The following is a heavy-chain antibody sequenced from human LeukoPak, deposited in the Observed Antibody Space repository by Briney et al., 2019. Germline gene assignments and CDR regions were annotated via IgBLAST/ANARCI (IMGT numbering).Heavy chain of an antibody. V-gene: IGHV1-8*01. Sequence: ASVKVSCKASGYTFTSYDINWVRQATGQGLEWMGWMNPNSGNTGYAQKFQGRVTMTRDTSISTAYMELSRLRSDDTAVYYCARDVNRIVATIVDYWGQGTLVTVSS. D-gene: IGHD5-12*01. CDR3: ARDVNRIVATIVDY. CDR2: MNPNSGNT. CDR1: GYTFTSYD. J-gene: IGHJ4*02.